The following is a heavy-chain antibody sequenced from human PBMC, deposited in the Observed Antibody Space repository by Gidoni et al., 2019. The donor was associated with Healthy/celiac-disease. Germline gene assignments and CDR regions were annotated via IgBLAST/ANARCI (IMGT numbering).Heavy chain of an antibody. Sequence: QVQLVQSGAAAKKPGASVKVSCKVSGYTLPELSMHWVRQAPGKGLEGMGGFDPEDGETIYAQKFQGRVTMTEDTSTDTAYMELSSLRSEDTAVYYCATGLVWSGYYLPGMDVWGQGTTVTVSS. D-gene: IGHD3-3*01. J-gene: IGHJ6*02. CDR2: FDPEDGET. CDR3: ATGLVWSGYYLPGMDV. V-gene: IGHV1-24*01. CDR1: GYTLPELS.